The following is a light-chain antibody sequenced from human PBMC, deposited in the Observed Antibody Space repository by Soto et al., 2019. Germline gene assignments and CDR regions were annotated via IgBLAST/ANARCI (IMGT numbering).Light chain of an antibody. V-gene: IGKV3-20*01. J-gene: IGKJ1*01. Sequence: EIVLTQSPGTLSLSPGERATLSCRASQSVSSSYLAWYQQKPGQAPRLLIYGASSRATGIPDRFSGSGSGTDFTLTISRLEPEDFAVYYCQQYGSSSWRFGQGTK. CDR1: QSVSSSY. CDR3: QQYGSSSWR. CDR2: GAS.